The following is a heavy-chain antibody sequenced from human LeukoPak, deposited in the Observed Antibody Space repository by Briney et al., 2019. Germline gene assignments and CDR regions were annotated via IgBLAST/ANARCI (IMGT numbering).Heavy chain of an antibody. CDR2: IYYSGST. CDR1: GGSINSAGFY. D-gene: IGHD3-10*01. V-gene: IGHV4-31*02. Sequence: SETLSLTCRVSGGSINSAGFYWSWLRQHPGKGLEWIGYIYYSGSTYYNPSLKSRFTISLDTSKNQFSLKLRSVTAADTAVYYCARGELPWFGDLLPYFDYWGQGSLVTVSS. J-gene: IGHJ4*02. CDR3: ARGELPWFGDLLPYFDY.